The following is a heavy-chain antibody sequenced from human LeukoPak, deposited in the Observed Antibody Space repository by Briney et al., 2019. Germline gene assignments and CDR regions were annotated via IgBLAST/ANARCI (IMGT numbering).Heavy chain of an antibody. J-gene: IGHJ4*02. CDR3: TRVVLVGTTYSYFDY. D-gene: IGHD1-26*01. Sequence: GGSLRLSCAASGFTFSSYEMNWVRQAPGKGLEWVSYISSSGSTIYYADSVKGRFTISRDNAKNSLYLQMNSLKAEDTAVYYCTRVVLVGTTYSYFDYWGQGTLVTVSS. V-gene: IGHV3-48*03. CDR1: GFTFSSYE. CDR2: ISSSGSTI.